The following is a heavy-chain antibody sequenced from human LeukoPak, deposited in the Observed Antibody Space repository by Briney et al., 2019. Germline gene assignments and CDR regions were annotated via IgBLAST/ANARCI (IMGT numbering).Heavy chain of an antibody. Sequence: PSETLSLTCTVSGGSISSSSYHWTWIRQPAGKGLEWIGRISTSGSTNYNPSLRSRVTMSVDTSKNQFSLQLSSVTAADTAVYYCARDLAYDSSGYFADYWGQGTLVTVSS. CDR3: ARDLAYDSSGYFADY. V-gene: IGHV4-61*02. CDR2: ISTSGST. J-gene: IGHJ4*02. CDR1: GGSISSSSYH. D-gene: IGHD3-22*01.